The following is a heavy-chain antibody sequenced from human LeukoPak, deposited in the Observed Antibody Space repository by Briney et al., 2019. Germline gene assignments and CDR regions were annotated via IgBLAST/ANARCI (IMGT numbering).Heavy chain of an antibody. Sequence: GRSLRLSCAASGFTFSSYAMHWVRQAPGKGLEWVAVISYDGSNKYYADSVKGRFTISRDNSKSTLYLQMNSLRAEDTAVYYCARGDYGDYPDAFDIWGQGTMVTVSS. CDR2: ISYDGSNK. CDR3: ARGDYGDYPDAFDI. CDR1: GFTFSSYA. V-gene: IGHV3-30-3*01. J-gene: IGHJ3*02. D-gene: IGHD4-17*01.